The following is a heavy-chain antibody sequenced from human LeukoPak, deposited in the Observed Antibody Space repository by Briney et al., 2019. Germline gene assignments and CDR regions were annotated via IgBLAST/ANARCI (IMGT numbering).Heavy chain of an antibody. Sequence: ASVKVSCKASGYTFTGYYMLWVRQAPGQGLEWMGRINPNSGGTNYAQKFQGRVTMTRDTSISTAYMEPSRLRSDDTAVYYCARDYYDSSGYYGYWGQGTLVTVSS. D-gene: IGHD3-22*01. CDR1: GYTFTGYY. CDR2: INPNSGGT. J-gene: IGHJ4*02. CDR3: ARDYYDSSGYYGY. V-gene: IGHV1-2*06.